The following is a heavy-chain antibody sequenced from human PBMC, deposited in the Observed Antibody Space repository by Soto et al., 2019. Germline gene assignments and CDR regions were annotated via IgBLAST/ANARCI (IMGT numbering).Heavy chain of an antibody. CDR3: ARLYYYDSSGYYRGPPLDY. CDR1: GYSFTSYW. Sequence: GESLKISCKGSGYSFTSYWISWVRQMPGKGLEWMGRIDPSDSYTNYSPSFQGHVTISADKSISTAYLQWSSLEASDTAMYYCARLYYYDSSGYYRGPPLDYWGQGTLVTVSS. J-gene: IGHJ4*02. D-gene: IGHD3-22*01. V-gene: IGHV5-10-1*01. CDR2: IDPSDSYT.